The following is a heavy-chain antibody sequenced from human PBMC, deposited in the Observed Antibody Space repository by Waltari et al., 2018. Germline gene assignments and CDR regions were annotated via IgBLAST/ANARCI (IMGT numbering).Heavy chain of an antibody. J-gene: IGHJ4*02. CDR3: TRSADGDFAD. CDR2: IKTRTEGGTV. D-gene: IGHD3-10*01. CDR1: GLSFTNAW. V-gene: IGHV3-15*01. Sequence: EVHLVESGGGSVKLGGSLRLSGVASGLSFTNAWMSWVRQAPGKRLEWLGRIKTRTEGGTVDYLALLKDRFTISRDDSRNTLFLQLNNLKTDDTGVYFGTRSADGDFADWGQGTLVTVSS.